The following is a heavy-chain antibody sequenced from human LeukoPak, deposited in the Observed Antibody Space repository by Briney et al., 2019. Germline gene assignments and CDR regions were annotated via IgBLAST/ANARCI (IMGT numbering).Heavy chain of an antibody. D-gene: IGHD3-16*01. Sequence: AGGSLRLSCAASGFTFSSYTMNWVRQAPGKGLEWVSSITGDSAHIFYADSVQGRFIISRDDATKSLYLQMSGLTAEDTAVYYCARVGGYSRDFWGQGTLVTVSS. CDR2: ITGDSAHI. J-gene: IGHJ4*02. CDR3: ARVGGYSRDF. CDR1: GFTFSSYT. V-gene: IGHV3-21*01.